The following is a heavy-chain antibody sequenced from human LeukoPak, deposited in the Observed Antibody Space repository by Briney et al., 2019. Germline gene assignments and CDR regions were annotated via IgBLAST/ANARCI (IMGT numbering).Heavy chain of an antibody. CDR3: SRISTPVGYFDP. D-gene: IGHD1-26*01. J-gene: IGHJ2*01. CDR2: TYYRSKWFF. V-gene: IGHV6-1*01. CDR1: GDSVSSNSAT. Sequence: SQTLSLTCAISGDSVSSNSATWNWIRQSPSRGLEWLGRTYYRSKWFFDYAVSVKSQITFNPDTSKNQFSLQLSSVTSEDTAVYYWSRISTPVGYFDPWGPGPLVTVSS.